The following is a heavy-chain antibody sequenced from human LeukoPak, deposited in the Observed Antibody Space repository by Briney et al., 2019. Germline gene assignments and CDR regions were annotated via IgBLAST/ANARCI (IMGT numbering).Heavy chain of an antibody. D-gene: IGHD1-26*01. V-gene: IGHV3-21*01. CDR3: ATGYSGSYDD. CDR2: ISSSSSYI. CDR1: GFTFSSYS. Sequence: GGSLRLSCAASGFTFSSYSMNWVRQAPGKGLEWVSSISSSSSYIYYADSVKGRFTISRDNAKNSLFLQMSGLRAEDTAVYYCATGYSGSYDDWGQGTLVSVSS. J-gene: IGHJ4*02.